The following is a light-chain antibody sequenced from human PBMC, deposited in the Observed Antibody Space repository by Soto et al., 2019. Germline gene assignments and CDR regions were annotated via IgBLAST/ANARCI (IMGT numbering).Light chain of an antibody. J-gene: IGKJ4*01. CDR1: QSLLHSNGYNY. Sequence: ILMTQTPLSLPVTPGEPASISCRSSQSLLHSNGYNYLDWYLQKPGPSPQLLIYLGSNRASGVPDRFSGSGSGTDFTLTISSLQAEDFATYYCQQTRSYPSTFGGGTKVDIK. CDR2: LGS. V-gene: IGKV2-28*01. CDR3: QQTRSYPST.